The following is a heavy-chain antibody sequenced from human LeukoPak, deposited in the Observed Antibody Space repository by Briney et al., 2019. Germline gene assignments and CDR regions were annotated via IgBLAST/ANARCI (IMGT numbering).Heavy chain of an antibody. D-gene: IGHD5-18*01. CDR2: ISGSGGST. CDR1: GFTFSSYA. V-gene: IGHV3-23*01. Sequence: PGGSLRLSCAASGFTFSSYAMSWVRQAPGKGLEWVSAISGSGGSTYYADSVKGRFTISRDNSKNTLYLQMNSLRAEDTAVYYCAKARWWDTAMVKGYYFDYWGQGTLVTVSS. J-gene: IGHJ4*02. CDR3: AKARWWDTAMVKGYYFDY.